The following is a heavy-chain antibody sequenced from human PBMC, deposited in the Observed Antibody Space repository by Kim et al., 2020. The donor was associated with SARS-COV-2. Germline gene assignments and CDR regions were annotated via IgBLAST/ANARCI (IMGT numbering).Heavy chain of an antibody. D-gene: IGHD2-2*02. CDR2: ISGSGGST. CDR1: GFTFSSYA. CDR3: ANTYCSSTSCYTPEEYSSSSGDY. Sequence: GGSLRLSCAASGFTFSSYAMSWVRQAPGKGLEWVSAISGSGGSTYYADSVKGRFTISRDNSKNTLYLQMNSLRAEDTAVYYCANTYCSSTSCYTPEEYSSSSGDYWGQGTLVTVSS. J-gene: IGHJ4*02. V-gene: IGHV3-23*01.